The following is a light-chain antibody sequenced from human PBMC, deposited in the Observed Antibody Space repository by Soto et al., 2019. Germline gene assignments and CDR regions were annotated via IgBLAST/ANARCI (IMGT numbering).Light chain of an antibody. J-gene: IGKJ5*01. CDR1: QRVTSY. CDR3: QVEIT. CDR2: DAS. Sequence: EIVLTQSPATLSLSPGERATLSCRASQRVTSYLAWYQQKPGQAPRIRIHDASNGATGIPARFSGSGSGTDFSLTSSSLEPQDFAVYYCQVEITFGQGTRLEI. V-gene: IGKV3-11*01.